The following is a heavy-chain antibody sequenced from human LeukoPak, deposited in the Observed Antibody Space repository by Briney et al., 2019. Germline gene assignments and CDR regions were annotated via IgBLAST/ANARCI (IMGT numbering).Heavy chain of an antibody. CDR1: GFTFNAYW. V-gene: IGHV3-7*01. D-gene: IGHD3-22*01. J-gene: IGHJ4*02. CDR2: IKADGREK. CDR3: ARDLYDSGAYSSPIDY. Sequence: GGSLRLSCTASGFTFNAYWMNWVRQAPGTGLEWVAAIKADGREKYYVDSVKGRFTISRDNAKNSLYLQMNSLRAEDTAVYYCARDLYDSGAYSSPIDYWGQGTLVTVSS.